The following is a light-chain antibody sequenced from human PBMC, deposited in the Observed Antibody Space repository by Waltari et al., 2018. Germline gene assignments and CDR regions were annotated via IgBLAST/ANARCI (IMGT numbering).Light chain of an antibody. CDR3: ATWDDSLNGVV. J-gene: IGLJ2*01. CDR2: SKN. Sequence: QSVVTQPPAASGTPGHRVTISCSGSTPNIGSNIVMWYQQVPGTGPKLLIHSKNQRPSGVPDRFSASKSGTSASLAINGLQSEDEADYYCATWDDSLNGVVFGGGTKLTVL. V-gene: IGLV1-44*01. CDR1: TPNIGSNI.